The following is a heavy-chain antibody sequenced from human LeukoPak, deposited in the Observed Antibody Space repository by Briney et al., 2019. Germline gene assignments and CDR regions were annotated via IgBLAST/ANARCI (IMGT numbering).Heavy chain of an antibody. D-gene: IGHD3-22*01. V-gene: IGHV4-39*01. CDR3: VRHVGYYYDSSGYFDY. Sequence: SETLSLTCTVSGGSTSSSSYYWGWIRQPPGKGLEWIGSIYYSGSSYYNPSLKSRVTISVDTSKNQFSLNLSSVTAADTAVYYCVRHVGYYYDSSGYFDYWGQGTLVTVTS. CDR2: IYYSGSS. CDR1: GGSTSSSSYY. J-gene: IGHJ4*02.